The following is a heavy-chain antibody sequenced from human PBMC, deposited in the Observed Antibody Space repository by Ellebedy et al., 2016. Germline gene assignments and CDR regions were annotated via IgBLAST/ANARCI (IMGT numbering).Heavy chain of an antibody. CDR3: AKVGGGGYSGYIYFDY. V-gene: IGHV3-23*01. D-gene: IGHD5-12*01. CDR2: ISGSGGST. CDR1: GFTFSSYA. Sequence: GGSLRLXXAASGFTFSSYAMSWVRQAPGKGLEWVSAISGSGGSTYYADSVKGRFTISRDNSKNTLYLQMNSLRAEDTAVYYCAKVGGGGYSGYIYFDYWGQGTLVTVSS. J-gene: IGHJ4*02.